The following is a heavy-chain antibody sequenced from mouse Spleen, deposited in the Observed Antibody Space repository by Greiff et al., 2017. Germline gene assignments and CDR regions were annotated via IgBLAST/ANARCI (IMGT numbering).Heavy chain of an antibody. V-gene: IGHV5-9-3*01. Sequence: EVQVVESGGGLVKLGGSLKLSCAASGFTFSSYAMSWVRQTPEKRLEWVATISSGGGNTYYPDSVKGRFTISRDNAKNTLYLQMSSLKSEDTAMYYCARHGYGNYWYFDVWGAGTTVTVSS. D-gene: IGHD2-1*01. CDR2: ISSGGGNT. CDR1: GFTFSSYA. J-gene: IGHJ1*01. CDR3: ARHGYGNYWYFDV.